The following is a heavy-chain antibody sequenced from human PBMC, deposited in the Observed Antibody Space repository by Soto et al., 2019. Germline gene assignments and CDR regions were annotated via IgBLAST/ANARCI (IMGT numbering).Heavy chain of an antibody. Sequence: ASVKVSCKASGYTFTSYAMHWVRQAPGQRLEWMGWINAGNGNTKYSQKFQGRVTIARDTSASTAYMELSSLRSEDTAVYYCARDICGYYYDSSGYYYDYWGQGTLVTVAS. CDR2: INAGNGNT. CDR1: GYTFTSYA. D-gene: IGHD3-22*01. CDR3: ARDICGYYYDSSGYYYDY. V-gene: IGHV1-3*01. J-gene: IGHJ4*02.